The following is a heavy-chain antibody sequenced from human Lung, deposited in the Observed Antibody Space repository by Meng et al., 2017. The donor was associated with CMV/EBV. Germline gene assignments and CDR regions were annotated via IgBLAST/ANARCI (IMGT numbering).Heavy chain of an antibody. Sequence: SXTLSLTCTVSGGSISSYYWSWIRQPPGKGLEWIGYIYYSGSTNYNPSLKSRVTISVDTSKNQFSLKLSSVTAADTAVYYCARDGSLVRLDVWGHGATVTVSS. V-gene: IGHV4-59*01. J-gene: IGHJ6*02. CDR1: GGSISSYY. CDR2: IYYSGST. CDR3: ARDGSLVRLDV. D-gene: IGHD1-26*01.